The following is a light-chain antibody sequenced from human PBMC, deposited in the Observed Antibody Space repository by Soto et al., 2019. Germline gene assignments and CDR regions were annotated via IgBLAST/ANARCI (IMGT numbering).Light chain of an antibody. J-gene: IGKJ1*01. CDR1: QGVSSNY. CDR2: GAS. V-gene: IGKV3-20*01. CDR3: HQYGSAPWT. Sequence: IVFTQSQGILSFSPGERGDLSCRASQGVSSNYVAWYQQKPGQAPRLLISGASNRATGTPDRFRGSGSGTDFTLTITRLEPEDFAVYYCHQYGSAPWTFGQGTKVDSK.